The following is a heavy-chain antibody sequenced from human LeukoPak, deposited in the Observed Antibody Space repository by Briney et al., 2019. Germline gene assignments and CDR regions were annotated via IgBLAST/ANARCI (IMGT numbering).Heavy chain of an antibody. D-gene: IGHD3-22*01. J-gene: IGHJ4*02. CDR1: GFTFNNAW. CDR2: IKSKSDDGTT. Sequence: SGGSQRLACAASGFTFNNAWMSWVRQAPGKGLEWVGRIKSKSDDGTTDYAAPVKGRFTISRDDSKNTLYLQMNSLKTEDTAVYYCTTRWWGDSSDYRDYWGQGTLVTVSS. CDR3: TTRWWGDSSDYRDY. V-gene: IGHV3-15*01.